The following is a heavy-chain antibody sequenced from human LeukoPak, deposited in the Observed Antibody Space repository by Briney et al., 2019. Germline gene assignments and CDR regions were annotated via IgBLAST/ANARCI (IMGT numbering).Heavy chain of an antibody. CDR2: IIPIFGTA. J-gene: IGHJ6*02. V-gene: IGHV1-69*13. Sequence: SVKVSCKASGGTFISYAISWVRQAPGQGLEWMGGIIPIFGTANYAQKFQGRVTITADESTSTAYMGLSSLRSEDTAVYYCAAPAEATTYSFYYYYYGMGVWGQGTTVTVSS. CDR1: GGTFISYA. CDR3: AAPAEATTYSFYYYYYGMGV. D-gene: IGHD5-12*01.